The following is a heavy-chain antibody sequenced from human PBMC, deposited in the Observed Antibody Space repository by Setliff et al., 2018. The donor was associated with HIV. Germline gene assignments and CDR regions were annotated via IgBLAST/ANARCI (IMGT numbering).Heavy chain of an antibody. J-gene: IGHJ4*02. CDR1: GYSFTEYY. D-gene: IGHD3-22*01. CDR2: INPKSDGT. CDR3: ARGMDYYDTSGYYQYYFDY. V-gene: IGHV1-2*04. Sequence: GASVKVSCKASGYSFTEYYIHWVRQAPGQGLEWMGWINPKSDGTNYAQKFQGWITMTRDTSMSTAYMELSRLRSDDTAVYYCARGMDYYDTSGYYQYYFDYWGQGTLVTVSS.